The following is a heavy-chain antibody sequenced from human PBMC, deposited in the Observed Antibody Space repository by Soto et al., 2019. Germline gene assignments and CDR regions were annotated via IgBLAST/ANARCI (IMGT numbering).Heavy chain of an antibody. CDR3: ARGGGVGVAGSAAFDM. CDR2: INPATGAA. Sequence: QLHLVQSGAVVKKPGASVTVSCSASGYPVTAYYMHWVRQAPGRGLEWMGGINPATGAAKYTQTFQGRVTMSRYTSTSTVFMELSGLTSWDTAVFYCARGGGVGVAGSAAFDMWGQGTLVTVSS. J-gene: IGHJ3*02. V-gene: IGHV1-2*02. D-gene: IGHD3-3*01. CDR1: GYPVTAYY.